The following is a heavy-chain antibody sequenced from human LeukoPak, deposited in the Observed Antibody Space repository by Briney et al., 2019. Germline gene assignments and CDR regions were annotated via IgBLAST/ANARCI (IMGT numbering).Heavy chain of an antibody. CDR3: ARDYELLWFGELSYYFDY. Sequence: GASVKVSCKASGYTFTGYYMHWVRQAPGQGLEWMGWINPNSGGTNYAQKFQGRVTMTRDTSISTAYMELSRLRSDDTAVYYCARDYELLWFGELSYYFDYWGQGTLVTVSS. CDR1: GYTFTGYY. V-gene: IGHV1-2*02. J-gene: IGHJ4*02. CDR2: INPNSGGT. D-gene: IGHD3-10*01.